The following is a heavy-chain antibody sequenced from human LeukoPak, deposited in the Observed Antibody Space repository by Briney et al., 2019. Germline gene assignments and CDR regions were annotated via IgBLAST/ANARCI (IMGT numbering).Heavy chain of an antibody. Sequence: GGSLRLSCAASGFTFSSYSMNWVRQAPGKGLEWVSYISSSSSTIYYADSVKGRFTISRDNAKNSLCLQMNSLRAEDTAVYYCAREVEGLDYWGQGTLVTVSS. J-gene: IGHJ4*02. V-gene: IGHV3-48*01. CDR2: ISSSSSTI. CDR1: GFTFSSYS. CDR3: AREVEGLDY. D-gene: IGHD2-15*01.